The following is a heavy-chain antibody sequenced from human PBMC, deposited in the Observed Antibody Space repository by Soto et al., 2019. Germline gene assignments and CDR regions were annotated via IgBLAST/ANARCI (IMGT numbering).Heavy chain of an antibody. J-gene: IGHJ6*02. Sequence: QVQLVQSGAEVKKPGASVKVSCKASGYTFTSYGISWVRQAPGQGLEWRGWISAYNGNTNYAQKLQGRVTMTTDTSTSTAYMDLRSLRSDDTAVYYCAREGSTLTTFIYYYHGMDVWGQGTTVTVSS. CDR2: ISAYNGNT. CDR1: GYTFTSYG. V-gene: IGHV1-18*01. D-gene: IGHD3-16*01. CDR3: AREGSTLTTFIYYYHGMDV.